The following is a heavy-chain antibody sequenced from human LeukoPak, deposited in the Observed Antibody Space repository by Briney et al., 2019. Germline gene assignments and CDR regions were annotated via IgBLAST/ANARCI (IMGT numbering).Heavy chain of an antibody. D-gene: IGHD5-12*01. Sequence: GGPLRLSCAASGFTFSSYNMTWVRRAPGKGLEWVSSIISTSRSYKYYADSVKGRFTISRANTKNSLYLQMNSLRAEDTAVYYCAREHSGYDFPGRDYYYMDVWGKGTTVTVPS. CDR3: AREHSGYDFPGRDYYYMDV. CDR2: IISTSRSYK. V-gene: IGHV3-21*04. CDR1: GFTFSSYN. J-gene: IGHJ6*03.